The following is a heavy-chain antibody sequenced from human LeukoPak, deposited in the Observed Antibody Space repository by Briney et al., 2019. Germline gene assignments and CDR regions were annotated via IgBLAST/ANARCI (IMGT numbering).Heavy chain of an antibody. CDR3: ARGPDSSGYLFDY. D-gene: IGHD3-22*01. Sequence: SETLSLTCTVSGGSMSNYYWYWIRQPPGQGLEWIGYIYYSGSTNYDPSLKSRVTISVDTSKNQFSLKLSSVTAADTAVYYCARGPDSSGYLFDYWGQGTLVTVSS. J-gene: IGHJ4*02. CDR1: GGSMSNYY. V-gene: IGHV4-59*01. CDR2: IYYSGST.